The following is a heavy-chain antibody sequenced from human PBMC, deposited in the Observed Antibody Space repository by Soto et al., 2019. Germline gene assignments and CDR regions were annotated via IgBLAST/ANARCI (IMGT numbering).Heavy chain of an antibody. CDR2: INHSGST. Sequence: SETLSLTCAVYGGSFSGYYWSWIRQPPGKGLEWIGEINHSGSTNYNPSLKSRVTISVDTSKNQFSLKLSSVTAADTAVYYCARGGGVTTYYYYYYGMDVWGQGTTGTVSS. J-gene: IGHJ6*02. D-gene: IGHD1-1*01. CDR3: ARGGGVTTYYYYYYGMDV. CDR1: GGSFSGYY. V-gene: IGHV4-34*01.